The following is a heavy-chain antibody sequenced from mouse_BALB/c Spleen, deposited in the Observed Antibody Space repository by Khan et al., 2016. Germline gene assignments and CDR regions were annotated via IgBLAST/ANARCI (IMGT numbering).Heavy chain of an antibody. CDR2: INTNTGAP. Sequence: QIQLVQSGPELKKPGETVKISCKASGYTFTNYGVHWVKQAPGKGLKWMGWINTNTGAPTYAEEFKGRFAFSLETSASPAFLTIDTLQNEDTATYFCARWYGNYALDYWGQGTSVTVSS. V-gene: IGHV9-3*02. J-gene: IGHJ4*01. CDR1: GYTFTNYG. CDR3: ARWYGNYALDY. D-gene: IGHD2-10*02.